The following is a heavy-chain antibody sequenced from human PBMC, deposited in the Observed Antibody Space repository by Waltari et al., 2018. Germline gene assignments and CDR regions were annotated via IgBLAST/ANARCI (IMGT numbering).Heavy chain of an antibody. CDR2: FDPEDGET. Sequence: QVQLVQSGAEVKKPGASVKVSCKVSGYTLTELSMHWVRQAPGKGLEWMGGFDPEDGETIYAQKLQGRVTMTEDTSTDTAYMELSSLRSEDTAVYYCATEWRDGATTYWYFDLWGRGTLVTVSS. CDR3: ATEWRDGATTYWYFDL. CDR1: GYTLTELS. J-gene: IGHJ2*01. D-gene: IGHD5-12*01. V-gene: IGHV1-24*01.